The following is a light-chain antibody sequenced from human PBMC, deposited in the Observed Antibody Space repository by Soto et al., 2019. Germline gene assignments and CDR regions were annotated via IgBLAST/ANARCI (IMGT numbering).Light chain of an antibody. Sequence: IVLPQATAIISLSPRDRATLSCRTSQSVSSYLAWYQQKPGQAPRLLIYDASNRATGIPARFSGSGSGTEFTLTISSLQSEDFAVYYCQQYHDWPPYTFGQGTKVDI. J-gene: IGKJ2*01. CDR1: QSVSSY. V-gene: IGKV3-11*01. CDR2: DAS. CDR3: QQYHDWPPYT.